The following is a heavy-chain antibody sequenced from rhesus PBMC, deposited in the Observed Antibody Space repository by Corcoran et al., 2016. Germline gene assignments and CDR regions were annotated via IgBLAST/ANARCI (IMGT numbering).Heavy chain of an antibody. V-gene: IGHV4-65*01. CDR3: ARGYTIFWLVTTFDY. J-gene: IGHJ4*01. CDR2: ISGSSGST. Sequence: QVQLQESGPGLVKPSETLSLTCAVSGGAISSSNWWSWIRQPPGKGLEWIGYISGSSGSTYYNPSLNSRVTISTDASKNQFSLKLSSVTAADTAVYYCARGYTIFWLVTTFDYWGQGVLVTVSS. CDR1: GGAISSSNW. D-gene: IGHD3-3*01.